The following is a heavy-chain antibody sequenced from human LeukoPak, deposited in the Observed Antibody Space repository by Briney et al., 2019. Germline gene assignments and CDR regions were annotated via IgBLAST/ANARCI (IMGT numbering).Heavy chain of an antibody. V-gene: IGHV4-34*01. CDR1: GGSFSGYY. D-gene: IGHD4-11*01. Sequence: SETLSVTCAVYGGSFSGYYWSWIRQPRGKGLEWIGEINHSGSTNYNPSLKSRVTISVDTSKNQFSLKLSSVTAADTAVYYCARQVHDYSKTYYYYMDVWGKGTTVTVSS. J-gene: IGHJ6*03. CDR2: INHSGST. CDR3: ARQVHDYSKTYYYYMDV.